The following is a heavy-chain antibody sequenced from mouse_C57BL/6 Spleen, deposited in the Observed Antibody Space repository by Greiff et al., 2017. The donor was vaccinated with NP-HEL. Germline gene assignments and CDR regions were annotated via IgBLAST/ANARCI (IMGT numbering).Heavy chain of an antibody. CDR3: ARRRDYSNYLDY. D-gene: IGHD2-5*01. CDR1: GYAFSSYW. Sequence: VQLQQSGAELVKPGASVKISCKASGYAFSSYWMNWVKQRPGKGLEWIGQIYPGDGDTNYNGKFKGKATLTADKSSSTAYMQLSSLTSEDSAVYFCARRRDYSNYLDYWGQGTTLTVSS. CDR2: IYPGDGDT. J-gene: IGHJ2*01. V-gene: IGHV1-80*01.